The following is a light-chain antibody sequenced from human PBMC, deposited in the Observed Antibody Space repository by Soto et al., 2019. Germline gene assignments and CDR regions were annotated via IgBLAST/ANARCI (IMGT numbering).Light chain of an antibody. J-gene: IGLJ1*01. CDR1: SSDVGGHDY. V-gene: IGLV2-14*01. CDR2: EVN. Sequence: QSALTQPASVSGSPGQSVTISCTGTSSDVGGHDYVSWYQQHPGKAPKLMISEVNNRPSGVSNRFSGSKSGNTASLTISGLQAEDEADYYCSSYTTTTNVFGTGTKLTVL. CDR3: SSYTTTTNV.